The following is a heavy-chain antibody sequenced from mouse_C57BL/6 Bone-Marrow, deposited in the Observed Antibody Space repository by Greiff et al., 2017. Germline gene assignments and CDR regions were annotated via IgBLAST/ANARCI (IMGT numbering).Heavy chain of an antibody. CDR3: ARSPIYCYGSGPCDY. CDR2: INPNNGGT. D-gene: IGHD1-1*01. Sequence: EVQLQQSGPELVKPGASVKISCKASGYTFTDYYMNWVKQSPGKSLEWIGDINPNNGGTSYNQKFKGKATLTVDKSSSPAYMELSSLTSEDSAVYYCARSPIYCYGSGPCDYGGQGTTLTVTS. J-gene: IGHJ2*01. CDR1: GYTFTDYY. V-gene: IGHV1-26*01.